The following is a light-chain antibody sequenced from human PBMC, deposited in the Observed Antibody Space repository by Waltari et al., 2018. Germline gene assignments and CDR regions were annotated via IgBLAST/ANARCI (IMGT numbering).Light chain of an antibody. Sequence: EIVLTPSPATLSVSPGERATLSCRASQSVSSYLAWYQQKPGQAPRLLIYDASNRATGIPARFSGSGSGPDFTLTISSLEPEDFAVYYCQQRSNWPTFGGGTKVEIK. V-gene: IGKV3-11*01. CDR1: QSVSSY. CDR3: QQRSNWPT. J-gene: IGKJ4*01. CDR2: DAS.